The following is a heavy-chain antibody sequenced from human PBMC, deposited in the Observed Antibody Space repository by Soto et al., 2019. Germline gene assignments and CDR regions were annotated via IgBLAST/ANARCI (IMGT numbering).Heavy chain of an antibody. CDR2: TYYRSKWYN. J-gene: IGHJ4*02. CDR1: GDSVSSNSVT. V-gene: IGHV6-1*01. Sequence: SQTLSLTCAISGDSVSSNSVTWNWIRQSPSRGLEWLGRTYYRSKWYNDYALSVKSRISINPDTSQNQFSLQLNSVTPEDTAVYYCAKWDIVVPCWGQGTLVTVSS. D-gene: IGHD2-2*01. CDR3: AKWDIVVPC.